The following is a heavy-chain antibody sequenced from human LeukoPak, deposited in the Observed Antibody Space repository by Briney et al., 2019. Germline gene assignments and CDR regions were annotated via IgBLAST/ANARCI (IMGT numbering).Heavy chain of an antibody. CDR1: GFTFSTYS. D-gene: IGHD3-10*01. CDR3: TRDQGAGTYRSYGMDV. V-gene: IGHV3-21*01. CDR2: ISSTSTYI. J-gene: IGHJ6*02. Sequence: NPGGSLRLSCAASGFTFSTYSKSWVREAPGKGLEWVSSISSTSTYIFYADSVKGRFTISKDNAKNSLYLQMNSLRAEDTAIYYCTRDQGAGTYRSYGMDVWGQGTSVSVFS.